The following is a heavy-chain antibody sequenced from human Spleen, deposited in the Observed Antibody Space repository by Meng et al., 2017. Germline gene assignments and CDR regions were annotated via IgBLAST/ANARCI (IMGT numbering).Heavy chain of an antibody. CDR3: ARGAVPYDSSGYYYYYGMDV. J-gene: IGHJ6*02. V-gene: IGHV4-34*01. Sequence: SETLSLTCAVYGGSFSGYYCSWIRQPPGKGLEWIGEINHSGSTNYNPSLKSRVTISVDTSKNQFSLKLSSVTAADTAVYYCARGAVPYDSSGYYYYYGMDVWGQGTTVTVSS. CDR1: GGSFSGYY. D-gene: IGHD3-22*01. CDR2: INHSGST.